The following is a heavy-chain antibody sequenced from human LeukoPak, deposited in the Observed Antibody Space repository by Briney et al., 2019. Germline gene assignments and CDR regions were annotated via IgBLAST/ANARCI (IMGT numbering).Heavy chain of an antibody. CDR2: IWYDGSNK. V-gene: IGHV3-33*06. J-gene: IGHJ4*02. D-gene: IGHD3-22*01. CDR1: GFTFSSYG. CDR3: AKDGSAYYYDSSGYYPDY. Sequence: TGGSLRLSCAASGFTFSSYGMHWVRQAPGKGLEWVAAIWYDGSNKYYADSVKGRFTISRDNSKNTLYLQMNSLRAEDTAVYYCAKDGSAYYYDSSGYYPDYWGQGTLVTVSS.